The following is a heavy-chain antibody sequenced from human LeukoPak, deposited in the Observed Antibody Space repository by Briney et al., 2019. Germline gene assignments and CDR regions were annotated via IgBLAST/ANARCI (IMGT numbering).Heavy chain of an antibody. CDR3: ARGGRWLQWYYFVY. D-gene: IGHD5-24*01. CDR1: GFTFSEHF. V-gene: IGHV3-11*01. Sequence: GGSLRLSCTASGFTFSEHFMTWIRLAPGKGLECVSCMSSRGNTIYYADSVKGRFTISRDNAKSSLYLQMNNLGAEDTAVYYCARGGRWLQWYYFVYWGQGTVVTVSA. CDR2: MSSRGNTI. J-gene: IGHJ4*02.